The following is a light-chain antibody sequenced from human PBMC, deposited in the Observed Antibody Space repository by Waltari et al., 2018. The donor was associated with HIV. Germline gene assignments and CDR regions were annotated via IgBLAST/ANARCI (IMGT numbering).Light chain of an antibody. CDR1: SSTIRSNF. CDR2: DNN. J-gene: IGLJ1*01. CDR3: GTWDNRLNAYV. V-gene: IGLV1-51*01. Sequence: QSVLTQAPSVSAAPGQKIAISCPGASSTIRSNFVSWYQQFPGRAPQLLIYDNNRRPSEIPDRFSGSKSGTSATLDITGLQTGDEADYYCGTWDNRLNAYVFGSGTEVTVL.